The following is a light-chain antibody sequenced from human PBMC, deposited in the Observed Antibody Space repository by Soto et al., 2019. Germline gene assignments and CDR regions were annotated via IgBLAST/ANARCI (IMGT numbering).Light chain of an antibody. J-gene: IGKJ1*01. V-gene: IGKV3-15*01. CDR2: GAS. CDR3: QQYNKWPRT. CDR1: QSVSND. Sequence: EIVMTQSPATLSVSPGERATLSCRASQSVSNDLAWYQQKPGQAPGLLISGASTRATGIPARFSGSGSGTEFTLTINSLQSEDFAVYYCQQYNKWPRTFGQGTKVEIK.